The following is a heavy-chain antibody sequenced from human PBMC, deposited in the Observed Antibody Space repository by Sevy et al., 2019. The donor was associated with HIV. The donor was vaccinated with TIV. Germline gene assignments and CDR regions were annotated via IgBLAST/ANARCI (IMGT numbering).Heavy chain of an antibody. J-gene: IGHJ6*02. V-gene: IGHV3-23*01. CDR1: GFTFSNYA. Sequence: GGSLRLSCETSGFTFSNYAMSWVRHAPGKGLEWVSAITGGGGSAYYADSVKGRFTISSDNSKNTLYLQMNSLRVEDTAIYYCAKVGNIVVIPAAIYYYYALDVWSQGTPVTVSS. CDR3: AKVGNIVVIPAAIYYYYALDV. CDR2: ITGGGGSA. D-gene: IGHD2-2*01.